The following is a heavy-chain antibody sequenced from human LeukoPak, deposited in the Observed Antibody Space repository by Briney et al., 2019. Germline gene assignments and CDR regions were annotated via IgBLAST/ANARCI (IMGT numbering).Heavy chain of an antibody. CDR1: GGTFSSYT. V-gene: IGHV1-69*13. CDR3: ARDGTLRGMDV. J-gene: IGHJ3*01. CDR2: IIPIFGTA. D-gene: IGHD6-13*01. Sequence: SLKVSCKASGGTFSSYTISWVRQDPGQGLEWMGGIIPIFGTANYAQKFQGRVTITADESTSTAYMELSTLRSEDTAVYYCARDGTLRGMDVWGQGTMVTLSS.